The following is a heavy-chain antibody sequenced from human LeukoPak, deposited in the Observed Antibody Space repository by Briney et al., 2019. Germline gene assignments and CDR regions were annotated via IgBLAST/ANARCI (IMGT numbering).Heavy chain of an antibody. J-gene: IGHJ4*02. Sequence: EASVTVSCKVSGYTLTELSMHWVRQVPGKGLEWMGGFDPEDGESVYAQKFHGRVTVTEDTSTDTAYMELSSLRSDDTAVYYCATELNYDYVWGSYRPFNFDYWGQGTLVTVSS. V-gene: IGHV1-24*01. CDR3: ATELNYDYVWGSYRPFNFDY. D-gene: IGHD3-16*02. CDR2: FDPEDGES. CDR1: GYTLTELS.